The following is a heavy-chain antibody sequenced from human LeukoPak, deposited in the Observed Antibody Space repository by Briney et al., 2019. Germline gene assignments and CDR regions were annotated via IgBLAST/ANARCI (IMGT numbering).Heavy chain of an antibody. J-gene: IGHJ4*02. V-gene: IGHV3-33*01. CDR3: TRALGGIAVAANDY. D-gene: IGHD6-19*01. CDR2: IWYDGSNK. Sequence: GGSLRLSCAASGFTFSSYGMHWVRQAPGKGLEWVAVIWYDGSNKYYADSVKGRFTISRDNAKKSLYLQMNGLRAEDTAVYYCTRALGGIAVAANDYWGQGTLVTVSS. CDR1: GFTFSSYG.